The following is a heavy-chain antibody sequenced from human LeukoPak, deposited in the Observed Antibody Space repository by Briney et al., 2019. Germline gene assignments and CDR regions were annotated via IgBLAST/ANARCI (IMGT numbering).Heavy chain of an antibody. V-gene: IGHV4-59*12. D-gene: IGHD2-15*01. CDR2: IYYSGST. CDR1: GGSISSYY. CDR3: ARVQRYCSGGSCWHFDY. J-gene: IGHJ4*02. Sequence: PSETLSLTCTVSGGSISSYYWSWIRQPPGKGLEWIGYIYYSGSTYYNPSLKSRVTISVDTSKNQFSLKLSSVTAADTAVYYCARVQRYCSGGSCWHFDYWGQGTLVTVSS.